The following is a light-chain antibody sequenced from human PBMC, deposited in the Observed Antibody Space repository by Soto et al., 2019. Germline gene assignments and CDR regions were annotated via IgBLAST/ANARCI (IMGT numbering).Light chain of an antibody. CDR2: GNT. Sequence: QSVLTQPPSVSGAPGQRVTISCTGSSSDIGAGFDVHWYQHLPGTAPKLLIYGNTNRPSGDPGRFSGSKSGTSASLVITGLQAEDEADYYCQSYENSRTGFYVFGTGTKLTVL. CDR3: QSYENSRTGFYV. CDR1: SSDIGAGFD. J-gene: IGLJ1*01. V-gene: IGLV1-40*01.